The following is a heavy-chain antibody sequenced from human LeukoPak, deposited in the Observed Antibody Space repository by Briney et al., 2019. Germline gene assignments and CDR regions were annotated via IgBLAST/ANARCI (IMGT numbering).Heavy chain of an antibody. Sequence: ASETLSLTCTDSGGSISSYYWSWIRQPPGKGLEWSGYIYYSGSTNYNPSLKSRVTISVDTSKNQFSLKLSSVTAADTAVYYCAREVAAAGTYYFDYGAREPWSPSPQ. CDR1: GGSISSYY. V-gene: IGHV4-59*01. CDR2: IYYSGST. J-gene: IGHJ4*02. CDR3: AREVAAAGTYYFDY. D-gene: IGHD6-13*01.